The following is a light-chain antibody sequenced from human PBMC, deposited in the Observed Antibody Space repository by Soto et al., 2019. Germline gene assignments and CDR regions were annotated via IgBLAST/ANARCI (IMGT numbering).Light chain of an antibody. J-gene: IGKJ1*01. CDR1: QTVASNY. Sequence: EIVLTQSPGTLSLSPGEGATLSCRASQTVASNYLAWYQQKPGQPPRLLIYGASVRAAGIPDRFSGSGSGTDFSLSIIRLESEDFAVYYCQQYGRSPPWTFGQGTKVEAK. V-gene: IGKV3-20*01. CDR2: GAS. CDR3: QQYGRSPPWT.